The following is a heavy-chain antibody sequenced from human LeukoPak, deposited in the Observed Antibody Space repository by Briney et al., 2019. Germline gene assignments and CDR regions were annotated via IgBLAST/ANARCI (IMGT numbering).Heavy chain of an antibody. Sequence: AGGSLRLSCAASGFTFSSYDMHWVRQVTGKGPEWVSGIGKSGHTYYAGSVKGRFTISRENAKNSLYLQMNDLRAGDTAVYYCASGAEGWNYWGQGTLVTVSS. J-gene: IGHJ4*02. V-gene: IGHV3-13*01. CDR3: ASGAEGWNY. CDR2: IGKSGHT. CDR1: GFTFSSYD. D-gene: IGHD2-15*01.